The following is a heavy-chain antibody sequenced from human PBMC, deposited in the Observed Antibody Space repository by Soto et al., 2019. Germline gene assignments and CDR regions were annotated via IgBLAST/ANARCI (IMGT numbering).Heavy chain of an antibody. D-gene: IGHD2-15*01. J-gene: IGHJ5*02. V-gene: IGHV3-23*01. Sequence: PGGSLRLSCAASGFTFSSYAMSWVRQAPGKGLEWVSAISGSGGSTYYADSVKGRFTISRDNSKNTLYLQMNSPRAEDTAVYYCAKDMSSCSGGSCYINWFDPWGQGTLVTVSS. CDR2: ISGSGGST. CDR3: AKDMSSCSGGSCYINWFDP. CDR1: GFTFSSYA.